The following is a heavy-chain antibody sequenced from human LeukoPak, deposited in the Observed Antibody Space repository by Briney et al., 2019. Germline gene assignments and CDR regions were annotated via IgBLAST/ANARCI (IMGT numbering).Heavy chain of an antibody. D-gene: IGHD1-1*01. J-gene: IGHJ5*02. V-gene: IGHV4-59*01. Sequence: SETLSLTCAVYGGSFSGYYWSWIRQPPGKGLEWIAYIYHSGTSHYNPSLKSRVTIALDKSKNQLSLKLNSVTAADTAVYYCARSSGGTFDPWGQGTLVTVSS. CDR3: ARSSGGTFDP. CDR1: GGSFSGYY. CDR2: IYHSGTS.